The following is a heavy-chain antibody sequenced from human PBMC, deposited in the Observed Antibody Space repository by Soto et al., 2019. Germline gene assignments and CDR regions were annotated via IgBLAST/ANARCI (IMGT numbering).Heavy chain of an antibody. D-gene: IGHD3-10*01. CDR3: AKDSGSGTYYLYYFDN. CDR2: VSGSGGTT. J-gene: IGHJ4*02. CDR1: GFTFSNYA. V-gene: IGHV3-23*01. Sequence: EVQLLESGGGLVLPGGSLRLSCVASGFTFSNYAMTWVRQAPGKGLEWVSSVSGSGGTTYYADSVKGRFTISRANSKNTLYLQMNSLRAEDTAVYYCAKDSGSGTYYLYYFDNWGQGTLVTVSS.